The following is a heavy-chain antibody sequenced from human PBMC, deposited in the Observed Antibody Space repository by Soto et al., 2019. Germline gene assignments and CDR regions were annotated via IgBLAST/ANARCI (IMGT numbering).Heavy chain of an antibody. Sequence: GGSLRLSCTASGFSFRSCAMGWVRQAPGKGLEWVSDIIDSGASTYYADSVKGRFTISRDNSKSTLYLQMNSLRAEDTALYYCAKGRSYYYYYGVDVWGQGTTVTVSS. CDR3: AKGRSYYYYYGVDV. CDR1: GFSFRSCA. V-gene: IGHV3-23*01. J-gene: IGHJ6*02. CDR2: IIDSGAST.